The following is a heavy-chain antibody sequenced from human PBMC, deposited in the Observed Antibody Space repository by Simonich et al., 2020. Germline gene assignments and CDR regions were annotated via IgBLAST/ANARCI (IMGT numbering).Heavy chain of an antibody. CDR3: ARGRLTGDKGAFDI. Sequence: QVQLVQSGAEVKKPGASVKVSCKASGYTFTGYYMHWVRQAPGQGLELSGWINPNSGGTNHGQKLQVGVTMTRDTSISTAYMELSRLRSDDTAVYYCARGRLTGDKGAFDIWGQGTMVTVSS. J-gene: IGHJ3*02. CDR1: GYTFTGYY. CDR2: INPNSGGT. D-gene: IGHD7-27*01. V-gene: IGHV1-2*02.